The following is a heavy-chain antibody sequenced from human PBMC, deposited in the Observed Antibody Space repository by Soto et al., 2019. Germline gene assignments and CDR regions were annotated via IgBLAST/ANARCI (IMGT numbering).Heavy chain of an antibody. CDR1: GYTFTSYD. D-gene: IGHD1-26*01. J-gene: IGHJ6*03. CDR2: MNPNSGNT. V-gene: IGHV1-8*01. Sequence: QVQLVQSGAEVKKPGASVKVSCKASGYTFTSYDINWVRQATGQGLEWMGWMNPNSGNTGYAQKFQGRVTMTRNTSIRTAYMELSSLRSEDTAVYYCERGIGRSLSSYYYMDVWGKGTTVTVSS. CDR3: ERGIGRSLSSYYYMDV.